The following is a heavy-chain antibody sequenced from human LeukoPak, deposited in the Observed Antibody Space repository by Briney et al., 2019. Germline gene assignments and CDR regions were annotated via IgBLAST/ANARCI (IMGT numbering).Heavy chain of an antibody. V-gene: IGHV3-11*01. D-gene: IGHD3-22*01. J-gene: IGHJ5*01. CDR1: GFTFSDYY. CDR3: ARKTSSGPFDS. CDR2: ISSSGSTT. Sequence: GGSLRLSCAASGFTFSDYYMSWIRQAPGKGLEWVSYISSSGSTTYYADSVKGRFTISRDNAKNSLYLQMNSLRAEDTAVYYCARKTSSGPFDSWGQGTLVTVSS.